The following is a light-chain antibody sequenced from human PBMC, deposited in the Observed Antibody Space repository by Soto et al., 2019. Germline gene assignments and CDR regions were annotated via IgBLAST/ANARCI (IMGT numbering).Light chain of an antibody. CDR2: AAS. CDR3: QNHDSAPIT. Sequence: DIQMTQSPSSLSASVGDRVTITCRASQGISNYLAWYQQKPGKVPKLLIYAASPLQSGVPSRFSGGGSGTDFTLTISSLQPGDVATYYCQNHDSAPITFGQGTRLEIK. V-gene: IGKV1-27*01. CDR1: QGISNY. J-gene: IGKJ5*01.